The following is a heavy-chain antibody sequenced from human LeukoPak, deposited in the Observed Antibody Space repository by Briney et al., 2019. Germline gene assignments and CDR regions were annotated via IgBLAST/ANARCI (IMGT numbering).Heavy chain of an antibody. CDR2: IYYSGST. J-gene: IGHJ4*02. V-gene: IGHV4-59*01. Sequence: SETLTLTCTVSGGSISSYYWSWIRQPPGKGLEWIGYIYYSGSTNYNPSLKSRVTISVDTSKNQFSLKLSSVTAADTAVYYCARDVYLGITMDWGQGTLVTVSS. CDR1: GGSISSYY. CDR3: ARDVYLGITMD. D-gene: IGHD3-10*01.